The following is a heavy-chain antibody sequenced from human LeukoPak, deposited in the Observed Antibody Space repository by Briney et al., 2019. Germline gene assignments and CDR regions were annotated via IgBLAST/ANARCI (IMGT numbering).Heavy chain of an antibody. Sequence: SETLSLTCTVSGGSISSYYWSWIRQPPGKGLEWIGYIYYSGSTNYNPSLKGRVTISVDTSKNQFSLKLSSVTAADTAVYYCARAMDTAMVFDYWGQGTLVTVSS. V-gene: IGHV4-59*01. J-gene: IGHJ4*02. D-gene: IGHD5-18*01. CDR1: GGSISSYY. CDR2: IYYSGST. CDR3: ARAMDTAMVFDY.